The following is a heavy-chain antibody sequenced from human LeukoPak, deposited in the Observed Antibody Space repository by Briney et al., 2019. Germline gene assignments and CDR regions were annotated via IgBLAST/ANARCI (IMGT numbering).Heavy chain of an antibody. V-gene: IGHV4-39*01. D-gene: IGHD6-13*01. CDR2: IYYSGST. Sequence: SETLSLTCTVSGGSISSSSYYWGWIRQPPGKGLEWIGSIYYSGSTYYNPSLKSRVTISVDTSKNQFSLKLSSVTAADTAVYYCARPDQQLVDYWGQGTLVTVSS. CDR1: GGSISSSSYY. CDR3: ARPDQQLVDY. J-gene: IGHJ4*02.